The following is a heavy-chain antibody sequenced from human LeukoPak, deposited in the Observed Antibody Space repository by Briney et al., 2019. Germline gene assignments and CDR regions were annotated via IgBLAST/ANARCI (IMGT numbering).Heavy chain of an antibody. CDR1: GRSISSYY. V-gene: IGHV4-59*08. CDR3: ARHATYYDILTGYYSIYYFDY. D-gene: IGHD3-9*01. Sequence: KPSETLSLTCTVSGRSISSYYWSWIRQPPGKGLDWIGFIYYSRSTNYNPSLTSRVTISVDTSKNQFSLKLSSVTAADTAVYYCARHATYYDILTGYYSIYYFDYWGQGTLVTVSS. CDR2: IYYSRST. J-gene: IGHJ4*02.